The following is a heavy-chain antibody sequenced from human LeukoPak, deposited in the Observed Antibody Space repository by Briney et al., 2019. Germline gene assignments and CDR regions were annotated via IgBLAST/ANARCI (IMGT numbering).Heavy chain of an antibody. CDR3: AKEMAPEGYSYGYDY. J-gene: IGHJ4*02. CDR1: GFTFSTYA. V-gene: IGHV3-30*04. Sequence: GRSLRLSCAASGFTFSTYAIHWVRQAPGKGLEWVAVISFDGSNKYYADSVKGRFTISRDNSKNTLYLQMNSLRADDTAVCYCAKEMAPEGYSYGYDYWGQGTLVTVSS. D-gene: IGHD5-18*01. CDR2: ISFDGSNK.